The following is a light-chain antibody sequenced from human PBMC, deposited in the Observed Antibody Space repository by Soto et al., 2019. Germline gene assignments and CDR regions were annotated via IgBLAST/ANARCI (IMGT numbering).Light chain of an antibody. CDR3: QQSYTVPLT. J-gene: IGKJ1*01. CDR1: QIISRF. V-gene: IGKV1-39*01. Sequence: DIQMTQSPSSLSASVGDRVTISFRASQIISRFLNWYQQKPGKAPKLLICLASSLQSGVPSRFSGSGSGTDFTLTISSLQPEDFATYYCQQSYTVPLTFGQGTKVDIK. CDR2: LAS.